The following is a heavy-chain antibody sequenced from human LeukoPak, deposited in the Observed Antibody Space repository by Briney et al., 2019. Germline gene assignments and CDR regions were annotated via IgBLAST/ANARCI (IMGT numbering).Heavy chain of an antibody. V-gene: IGHV1-69*10. Sequence: GASVKVSCKASGDTFSSHTIAWVRQAPGQGLEWMGGVLPVLGSPDYARKFQGRVSITADESTNTAYMELNSLTVEDSAIYYCARARLPNTSGSWIASWGQGTLVTVSS. CDR2: VLPVLGSP. CDR3: ARARLPNTSGSWIAS. J-gene: IGHJ4*02. D-gene: IGHD3-10*01. CDR1: GDTFSSHT.